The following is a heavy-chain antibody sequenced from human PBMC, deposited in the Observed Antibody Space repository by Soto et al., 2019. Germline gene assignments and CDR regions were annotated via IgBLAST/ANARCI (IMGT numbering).Heavy chain of an antibody. CDR1: GGSIISSSYY. Sequence: SETLSLTCTVSGGSIISSSYYWGWIRQPPGKGLEWIGNIYSSGSTNYKSSLKSRVTISGDTSKNQFSLRLRSVTAADTAVYFCARSTGYGDSYFDYWGQGALVTVSS. CDR2: IYSSGST. V-gene: IGHV4-61*05. J-gene: IGHJ4*02. CDR3: ARSTGYGDSYFDY. D-gene: IGHD4-17*01.